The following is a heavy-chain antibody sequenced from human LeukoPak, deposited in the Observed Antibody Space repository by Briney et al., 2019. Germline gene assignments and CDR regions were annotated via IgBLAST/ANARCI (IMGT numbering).Heavy chain of an antibody. CDR2: IYYSGST. D-gene: IGHD4-17*01. Sequence: SETLSLTCIVSGGSISSSSYYWGWIRQHPGKGLEWIGSIYYSGSTHYNLPLKSRATIAIDISKNQFSLKLSSVNAADTAVYYCATAVLYYGGWVDPWGQGTQVTVSS. CDR1: GGSISSSSYY. V-gene: IGHV4-39*01. CDR3: ATAVLYYGGWVDP. J-gene: IGHJ5*02.